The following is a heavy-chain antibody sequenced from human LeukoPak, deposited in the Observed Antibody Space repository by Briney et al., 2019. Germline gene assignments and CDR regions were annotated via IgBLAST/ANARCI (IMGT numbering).Heavy chain of an antibody. CDR2: IISSSSYI. V-gene: IGHV3-21*01. J-gene: IGHJ4*02. CDR3: ARDGGDTIFGVVITPYYFDY. D-gene: IGHD3-3*01. CDR1: GFTFSSYS. Sequence: GGSLRLSCAASGFTFSSYSMNWVRQAPGKGLEWVSSIISSSSYIYYADSVKGRFTISRDNAKNSLCLQMNSLRAEDTAVYYCARDGGDTIFGVVITPYYFDYWGQGTLVTVSS.